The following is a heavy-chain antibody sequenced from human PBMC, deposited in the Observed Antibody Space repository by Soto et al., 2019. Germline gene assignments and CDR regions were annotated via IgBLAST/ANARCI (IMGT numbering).Heavy chain of an antibody. D-gene: IGHD6-19*01. CDR2: ISYDGSNK. CDR3: AKDATTYSSGWKKSAFDI. CDR1: GFTFSSYG. Sequence: QVQLVESGGGVVQPGRSLRLSCAASGFTFSSYGMHWVRQAPVKGLEWVAVISYDGSNKYYADSVKGRFTISRDNSKNTLYLQMNSLRAEDTAVYYCAKDATTYSSGWKKSAFDIWGQGTMVTVSS. V-gene: IGHV3-30*18. J-gene: IGHJ3*02.